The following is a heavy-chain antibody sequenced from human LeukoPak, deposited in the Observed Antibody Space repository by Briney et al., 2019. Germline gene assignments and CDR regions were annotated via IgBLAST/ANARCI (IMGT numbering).Heavy chain of an antibody. CDR3: STVTTAGDY. V-gene: IGHV1-18*01. J-gene: IGHJ4*02. CDR2: ISAYNGNT. Sequence: ASVKVSCKASGYTFTSYGISWVRQAPGQGLEWMGWISAYNGNTNYAQKLQGGVTMTTDTSTSTAYMELRSLRSDDKAVYYCSTVTTAGDYWGQGTLVTVSS. D-gene: IGHD4-17*01. CDR1: GYTFTSYG.